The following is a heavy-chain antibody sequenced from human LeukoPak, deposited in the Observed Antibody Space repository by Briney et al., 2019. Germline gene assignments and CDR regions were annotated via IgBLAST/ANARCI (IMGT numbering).Heavy chain of an antibody. J-gene: IGHJ4*02. CDR3: ARDHGLIVVATPGY. Sequence: PGGSLRLSCAASGFTFSSYSMNWVRQAPGKGLEWVSSISSSSSYIYYADSVKGRFTISRDNSKNTLYLQMNSLRAEDTAVYYCARDHGLIVVATPGYWGQGTLVTVSS. CDR2: ISSSSSYI. V-gene: IGHV3-21*04. CDR1: GFTFSSYS. D-gene: IGHD3-22*01.